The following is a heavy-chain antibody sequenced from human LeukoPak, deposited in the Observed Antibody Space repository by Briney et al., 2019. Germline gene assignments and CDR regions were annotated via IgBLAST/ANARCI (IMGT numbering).Heavy chain of an antibody. CDR1: GGSISSSSYY. CDR3: ARDAPHGGGWFDP. Sequence: SETLSLTCIVSGGSISSSSYYWGWIRQPPGKGLEWIGSIYHSGSTYYNPSLKSRVTISVDRSKNQFSLKLSSVTAADTAVYYCARDAPHGGGWFDPWGQGTLVTVSS. D-gene: IGHD3-16*01. CDR2: IYHSGST. V-gene: IGHV4-39*07. J-gene: IGHJ5*02.